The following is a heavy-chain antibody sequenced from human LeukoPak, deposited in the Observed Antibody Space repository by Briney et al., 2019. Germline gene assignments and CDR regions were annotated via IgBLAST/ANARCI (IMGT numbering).Heavy chain of an antibody. CDR3: ARRGRDGYSDPFDY. Sequence: PSETLSLTCTVSGGSISSSSYYWGWIRQPPGTGLEWLGSIYYSGSTYYSPSLKSRVTISVDTSKNQFSLKLSSVTAADTAVFYCARRGRDGYSDPFDYWGQGTLVTVSS. V-gene: IGHV4-39*01. CDR2: IYYSGST. CDR1: GGSISSSSYY. D-gene: IGHD5-24*01. J-gene: IGHJ4*02.